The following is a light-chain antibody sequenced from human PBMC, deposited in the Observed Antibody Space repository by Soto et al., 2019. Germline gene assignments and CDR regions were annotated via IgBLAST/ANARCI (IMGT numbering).Light chain of an antibody. CDR1: QSVNSY. CDR3: QQRSDWPT. Sequence: EIVLTQSPATLSLSPGERATLSCRASQSVNSYLAWYQHKPGQAPRLLIYDASNRATGVPARFSGSGSGTDFTLTISSLEPEDSAVYYCQQRSDWPTVGQGTKLEIK. CDR2: DAS. J-gene: IGKJ2*01. V-gene: IGKV3-11*01.